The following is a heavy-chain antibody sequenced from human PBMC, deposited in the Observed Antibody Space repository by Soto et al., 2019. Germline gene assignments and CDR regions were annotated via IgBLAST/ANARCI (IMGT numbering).Heavy chain of an antibody. CDR2: ISAYNGNT. CDR3: TIFRYAEFVYSLDY. D-gene: IGHD3-10*01. V-gene: IGHV1-18*01. CDR1: GYTFTSYG. Sequence: ASGKVSCKASGYTFTSYGISWVRQAPGQGLEWMGWISAYNGNTNYAQKLQGRVTMTTDTSTSPAYMELRGLFSDDTPLHYSTIFRYAEFVYSLDYRGQ. J-gene: IGHJ4*01.